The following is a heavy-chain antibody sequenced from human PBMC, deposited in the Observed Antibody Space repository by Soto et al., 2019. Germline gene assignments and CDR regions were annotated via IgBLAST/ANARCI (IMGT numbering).Heavy chain of an antibody. Sequence: SETLSLTCTLSGVSISSYYWSWIRQPPGKGLKCIGYIYYSGSTNYNPSLKSRVTISVDTSKNQFFLNLSSVTAADTAVYYCARILRGGNTGFAFDIWGQGTMVT. V-gene: IGHV4-59*01. J-gene: IGHJ3*02. D-gene: IGHD2-15*01. CDR2: IYYSGST. CDR1: GVSISSYY. CDR3: ARILRGGNTGFAFDI.